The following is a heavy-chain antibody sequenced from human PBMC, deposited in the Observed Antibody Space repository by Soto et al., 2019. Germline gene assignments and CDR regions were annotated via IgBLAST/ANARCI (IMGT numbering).Heavy chain of an antibody. CDR1: GFSFSSYW. CDR2: INSDGSRT. V-gene: IGHV3-74*01. J-gene: IGHJ6*03. Sequence: GGSLRLSCAASGFSFSSYWMHWVRQAPGKGLVWVSRINSDGSRTSYADSVKGRFTISRDNAKNTLHLQMNSLRAEDTAVYYCARAYLDYYYYMDVWGKGTTVTVSS. D-gene: IGHD3-16*01. CDR3: ARAYLDYYYYMDV.